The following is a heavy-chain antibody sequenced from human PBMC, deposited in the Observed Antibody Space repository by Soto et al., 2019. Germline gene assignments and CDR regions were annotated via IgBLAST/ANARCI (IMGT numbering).Heavy chain of an antibody. J-gene: IGHJ6*02. CDR3: AKTHRLLNDYGDYAYYYYYGMDV. Sequence: PGGSLRLSCAASGFTFSSYAMHWVRQAPGKGLEWVAVISYDGSNKYYADSVKGRFTISRDNSKNTLYLQMNSLRAEDTAVYYCAKTHRLLNDYGDYAYYYYYGMDVWGQGTTVTVSS. V-gene: IGHV3-30-3*02. CDR1: GFTFSSYA. CDR2: ISYDGSNK. D-gene: IGHD4-17*01.